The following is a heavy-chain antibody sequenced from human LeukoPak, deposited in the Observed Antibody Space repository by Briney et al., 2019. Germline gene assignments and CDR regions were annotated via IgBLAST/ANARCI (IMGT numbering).Heavy chain of an antibody. CDR1: GYKFATQW. CDR3: ARQGGNTVTTELDI. D-gene: IGHD4-17*01. Sequence: GESLKISCKGSGYKFATQWIGWVRQMPGKGLEWMGIIYPGDSDTRYSPSFQGQVTISADKSISTAYLQWSSLKASDTAMYYCARQGGNTVTTELDIWGQGTMVTVSS. CDR2: IYPGDSDT. V-gene: IGHV5-51*01. J-gene: IGHJ3*02.